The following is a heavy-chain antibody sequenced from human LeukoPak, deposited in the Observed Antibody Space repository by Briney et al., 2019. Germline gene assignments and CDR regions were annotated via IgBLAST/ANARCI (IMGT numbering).Heavy chain of an antibody. V-gene: IGHV7-4-1*02. Sequence: ASVKVSCKASGYTFTSYAMNWVRQAPGQGLEWMGWINTNTGNPTYAQGFTGRFVFSLDTSVSTAYLQISSLKAEDTAVYYCARDWNVLLWFGELSSFGYWGQGTLVTVSS. J-gene: IGHJ4*02. D-gene: IGHD3-10*01. CDR3: ARDWNVLLWFGELSSFGY. CDR2: INTNTGNP. CDR1: GYTFTSYA.